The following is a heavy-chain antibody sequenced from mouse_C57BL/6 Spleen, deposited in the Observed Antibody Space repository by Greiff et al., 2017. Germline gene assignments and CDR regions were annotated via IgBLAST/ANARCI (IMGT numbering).Heavy chain of an antibody. CDR3: GGSYDGYLFLAY. Sequence: VQLQQSGAELVRPGTSVKVSCKASGYAFTNYLIEWVKQRPGQGLEWIGVINPGSGGTNYNEKFKGKATLTADKSSSTAYMQLSSLTSEDSAVYFCGGSYDGYLFLAYWGQGTLVTVSA. D-gene: IGHD2-3*01. V-gene: IGHV1-54*01. J-gene: IGHJ3*01. CDR2: INPGSGGT. CDR1: GYAFTNYL.